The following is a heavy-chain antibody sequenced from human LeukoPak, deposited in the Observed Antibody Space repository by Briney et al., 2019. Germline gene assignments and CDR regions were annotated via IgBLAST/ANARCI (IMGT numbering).Heavy chain of an antibody. D-gene: IGHD2-2*01. J-gene: IGHJ4*02. Sequence: ASVKVSRKASGYTFSNYGIAWVRQAPGQGLEWMGWISVHNGNTNYAQMLQGRVTMTTDTSTSTAYMELRSLRYDDTAVYYCARASRFCSGSTCHDYWGQGTLVTVSS. V-gene: IGHV1-18*01. CDR2: ISVHNGNT. CDR3: ARASRFCSGSTCHDY. CDR1: GYTFSNYG.